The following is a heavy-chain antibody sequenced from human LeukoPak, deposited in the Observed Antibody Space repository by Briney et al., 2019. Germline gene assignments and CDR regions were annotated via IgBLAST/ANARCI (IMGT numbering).Heavy chain of an antibody. V-gene: IGHV1-2*02. Sequence: ASVKVSCKASGYTFTGYYMHWVRQAPGQGLEWMGWINPNSGGTNYAQKFQGRVTMTRDTSISTAYMELSRLRSDDTAVYYCARALPPYYYDSSGYCDYWGQGTLVTVSS. CDR1: GYTFTGYY. CDR3: ARALPPYYYDSSGYCDY. D-gene: IGHD3-22*01. CDR2: INPNSGGT. J-gene: IGHJ4*02.